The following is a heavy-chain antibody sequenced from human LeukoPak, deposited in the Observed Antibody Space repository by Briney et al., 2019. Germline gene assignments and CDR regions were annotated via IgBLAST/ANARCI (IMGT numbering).Heavy chain of an antibody. D-gene: IGHD3-3*01. V-gene: IGHV4-39*01. CDR1: GGSFSGYY. J-gene: IGHJ4*02. Sequence: PSETLSLTCAVYGGSFSGYYWGWIRQPPGKGLEWIGSIYYSGSTYYNPSLKSRVTISVDTSKNQFSLKLSSVTAADTAVYYCARHKYDFWSGYLFDYWGQGTLVTVSS. CDR2: IYYSGST. CDR3: ARHKYDFWSGYLFDY.